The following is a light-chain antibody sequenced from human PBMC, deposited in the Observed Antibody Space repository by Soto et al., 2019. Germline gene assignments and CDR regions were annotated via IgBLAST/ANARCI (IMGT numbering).Light chain of an antibody. CDR2: SNN. CDR3: AALDDSLNGHV. J-gene: IGLJ1*01. V-gene: IGLV1-44*01. Sequence: QSVLTQPTSASGTPGQRVTISCSGSSSNIGSNTVNWYQQLPGTAPKLLIYSNNQRPSGVPDRFSGSKSGTSASLAISGLQSEDEADYYCAALDDSLNGHVFGTGTKVTVL. CDR1: SSNIGSNT.